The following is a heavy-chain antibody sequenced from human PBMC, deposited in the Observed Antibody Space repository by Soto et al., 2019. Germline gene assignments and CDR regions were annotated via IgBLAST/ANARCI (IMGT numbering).Heavy chain of an antibody. V-gene: IGHV2-5*02. J-gene: IGHJ6*02. D-gene: IGHD2-21*02. CDR3: VQSRCGGDCLEIYSSHAYNGLDV. Sequence: QVTLKEYGPTLVKPTQTLTLTCTVSGLSLRTTGVGVGWVRQPPGKALEWLALLYWDDDKRYSPSLRSRLTITKDISEKQVVLTMTNVDTVDTATYYCVQSRCGGDCLEIYSSHAYNGLDVWGQGTTVTVSS. CDR2: LYWDDDK. CDR1: GLSLRTTGVG.